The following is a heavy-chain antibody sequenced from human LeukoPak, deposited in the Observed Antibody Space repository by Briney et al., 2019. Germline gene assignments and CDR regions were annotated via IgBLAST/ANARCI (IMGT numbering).Heavy chain of an antibody. J-gene: IGHJ2*01. V-gene: IGHV4-61*05. D-gene: IGHD6-19*01. CDR3: ARGHSSGWYFDL. CDR1: GGSISSSSYY. CDR2: IYYSGST. Sequence: SETLSLTCTVSGGSISSSSYYWSWIRQPPGKGLEWIRYIYYSGSTNYNPSLKSRVTISVDTSKNQFSLKLSSVTAADTAVYYCARGHSSGWYFDLWGRGTLVTVSS.